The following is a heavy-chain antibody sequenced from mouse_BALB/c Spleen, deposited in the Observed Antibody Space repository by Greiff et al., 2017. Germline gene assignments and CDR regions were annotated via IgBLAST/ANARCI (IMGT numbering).Heavy chain of an antibody. J-gene: IGHJ4*01. V-gene: IGHV2-6-1*01. CDR1: GFSLTSYG. CDR2: IWSDGST. CDR3: ARQIAGTGAMDY. D-gene: IGHD4-1*01. Sequence: QVQLQQSGPGLVQPSQSLSITCTVSGFSLTSYGVHWVRQPPGKGLEWLVVIWSDGSTTYNSAIKSRLSISKDNSKSQVFLKMNSLQTDDTAMYYCARQIAGTGAMDYWGQGTSDTVSS.